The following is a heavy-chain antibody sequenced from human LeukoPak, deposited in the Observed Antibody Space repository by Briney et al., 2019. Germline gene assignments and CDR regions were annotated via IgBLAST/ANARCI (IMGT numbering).Heavy chain of an antibody. V-gene: IGHV3-48*02. J-gene: IGHJ4*02. CDR2: ISSSSDTK. Sequence: GGSLRLSCAASGFSFSDYAMNWVRQAPGKGLEWVSFISSSSDTKYYADSVKGRFTISRDNAKNSLHLQMNSLRDEDTALYYCAREGNSGSYVDCWGQGTLVTVSS. CDR1: GFSFSDYA. CDR3: AREGNSGSYVDC. D-gene: IGHD1-26*01.